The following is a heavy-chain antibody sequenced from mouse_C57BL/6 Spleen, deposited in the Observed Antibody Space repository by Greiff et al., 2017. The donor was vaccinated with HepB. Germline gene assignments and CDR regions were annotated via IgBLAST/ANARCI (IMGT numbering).Heavy chain of an antibody. CDR3: TKLITTVAFVDY. J-gene: IGHJ2*01. V-gene: IGHV1-15*01. CDR1: GYTFTDYE. CDR2: IDPETGGT. D-gene: IGHD1-1*01. Sequence: VQRVESGAELVRPGASVTLSCKASGYTFTDYEMHWVKQTPVHGLEWIGAIDPETGGTAYNQKFKGKAILTADKSSSTAYMELRSLTSEDSAVYYCTKLITTVAFVDYWGQGTTLTVSS.